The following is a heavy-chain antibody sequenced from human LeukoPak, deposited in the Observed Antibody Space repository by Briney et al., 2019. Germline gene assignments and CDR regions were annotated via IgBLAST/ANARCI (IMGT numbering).Heavy chain of an antibody. CDR1: GGSLSSYY. J-gene: IGHJ4*02. D-gene: IGHD7-27*01. Sequence: SETLSLTCTVSGGSLSSYYWSWGGQHAGEGLEWIAYIYYSGSTNYHPSLKSRVTISVDTSKNQFSLKPSSVTAADTAVYYCASLLGTDFDYWGQGTLVTVSS. V-gene: IGHV4-59*01. CDR2: IYYSGST. CDR3: ASLLGTDFDY.